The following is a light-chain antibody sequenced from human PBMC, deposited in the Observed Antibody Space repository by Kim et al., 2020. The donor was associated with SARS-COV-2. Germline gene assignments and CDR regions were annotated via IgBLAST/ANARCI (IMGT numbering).Light chain of an antibody. V-gene: IGKV3-20*01. CDR1: QTITSNY. J-gene: IGKJ1*01. CDR2: GAS. CDR3: HQYGRSPWK. Sequence: DIVLTQSPGTLPLSPGERATLSCRASQTITSNYLAWYQQKPGQAPTLLIYGASSRATDIPDRFSGSGSGTDFALVISTLEPEDSAFYFCHQYGRSPWKFGQGTKVEIK.